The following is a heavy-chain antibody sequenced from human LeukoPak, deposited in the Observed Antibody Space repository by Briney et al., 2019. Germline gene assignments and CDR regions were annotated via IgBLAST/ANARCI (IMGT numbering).Heavy chain of an antibody. CDR3: AVTPTTVTTVTYDY. Sequence: ASVKVSCEASGYTFTGYYMHWVRQAPGQGLEWMGWINPNSGGTNYAQKFQGRVTMTRDTSISTAYMELSRLRSDDTAVYYCAVTPTTVTTVTYDYWGQGTLVTVSS. J-gene: IGHJ4*02. D-gene: IGHD4-17*01. CDR1: GYTFTGYY. CDR2: INPNSGGT. V-gene: IGHV1-2*02.